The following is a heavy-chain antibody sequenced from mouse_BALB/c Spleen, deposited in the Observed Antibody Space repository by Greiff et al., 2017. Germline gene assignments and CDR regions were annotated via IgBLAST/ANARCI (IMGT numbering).Heavy chain of an antibody. CDR1: GFTFSSYA. D-gene: IGHD1-1*01. V-gene: IGHV5-9-4*01. Sequence: EVKLMESGGGLVKPGGSLKLSCAASGFTFSSYAMSWVRQSPEKRLEWVAEISSGGSYTYYPDTVTGRFTISRDNAKNTLYLEMSSLRSEDTAMYYCARDPHYYGSSYRYSDVWGAGTTVTVSS. J-gene: IGHJ1*01. CDR3: ARDPHYYGSSYRYSDV. CDR2: ISSGGSYT.